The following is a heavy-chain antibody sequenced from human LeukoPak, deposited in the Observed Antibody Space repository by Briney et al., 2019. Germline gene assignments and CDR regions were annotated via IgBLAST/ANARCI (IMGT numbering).Heavy chain of an antibody. J-gene: IGHJ6*03. D-gene: IGHD2-15*01. CDR2: IYYSGST. CDR1: GGSISSSSYY. Sequence: SETLSLTCTVSGGSISSSSYYWGWIRQPPGKGLEWIGIIYYSGSTYSNPSLKSRVTISVDTSKNQFSLKLSSVTTADTAVYYCASFYCSGGSCYQYYYYYYMDVWGKGTTVTISS. V-gene: IGHV4-39*01. CDR3: ASFYCSGGSCYQYYYYYYMDV.